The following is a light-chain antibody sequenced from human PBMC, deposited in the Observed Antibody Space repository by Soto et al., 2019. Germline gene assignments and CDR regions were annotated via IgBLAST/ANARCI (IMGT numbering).Light chain of an antibody. CDR3: QHYNNFPWT. Sequence: DIQMTQSPSTLSAAVGDRVTITCRASQSVGTWLAWYQQKPGKAPKLLIYKASNLESGVPSRFSGSGSGTEYTLTISSLRPDDFATYYCQHYNNFPWTFGQGTKAEIK. V-gene: IGKV1-5*03. CDR1: QSVGTW. J-gene: IGKJ1*01. CDR2: KAS.